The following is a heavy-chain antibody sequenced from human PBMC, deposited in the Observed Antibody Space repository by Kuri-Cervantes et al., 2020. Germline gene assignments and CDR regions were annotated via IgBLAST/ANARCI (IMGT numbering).Heavy chain of an antibody. D-gene: IGHD6-13*01. J-gene: IGHJ6*02. Sequence: SETLSLTCAVYGGSFSGYYWSWIRQPPGKGLEWIGEINHSGSTNYNPSPKSRVTISVDKSKNQFSLKLSSVTAADTAVYYCARGPYSSSWYSDYYGMDVWGQGTTVTVSS. CDR3: ARGPYSSSWYSDYYGMDV. V-gene: IGHV4-34*01. CDR1: GGSFSGYY. CDR2: INHSGST.